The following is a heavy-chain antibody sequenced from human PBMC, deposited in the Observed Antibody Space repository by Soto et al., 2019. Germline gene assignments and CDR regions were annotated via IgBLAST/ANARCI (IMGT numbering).Heavy chain of an antibody. CDR2: ISAYNGNT. D-gene: IGHD2-21*01. CDR3: ARHPEQMWFSGWFDA. V-gene: IGHV1-18*04. Sequence: ASVKVSCKASGYTFTSYVMSWVRQAPGQGLEWMGWISAYNGNTNYAQKLQGRVTMTTDTSTSAAYMELRNLRSDDTAVYDCARHPEQMWFSGWFDAWGQGTMVTVSS. CDR1: GYTFTSYV. J-gene: IGHJ5*01.